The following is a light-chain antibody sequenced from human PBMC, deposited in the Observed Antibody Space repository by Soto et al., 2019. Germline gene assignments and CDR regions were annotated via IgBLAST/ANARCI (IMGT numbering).Light chain of an antibody. CDR1: QSVSSNS. CDR3: QQYGSSGVT. Sequence: EIVLTQSPVTLSLSPGERATLSCRASQSVSSNSLAWYQQKPGQAPRLLIYGASTRATGIADRFSGRGSGTDFTLTISRLEPEDFAVYYCQQYGSSGVTFGPGTKVDIK. V-gene: IGKV3-20*01. J-gene: IGKJ3*01. CDR2: GAS.